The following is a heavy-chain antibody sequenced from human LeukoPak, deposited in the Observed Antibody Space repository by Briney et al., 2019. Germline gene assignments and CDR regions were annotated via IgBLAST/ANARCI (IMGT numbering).Heavy chain of an antibody. Sequence: GGSLRLSCAASRFTFSYFAMHWVRQAPGKGLEWVAFLSDDGSNKFYADSVKGRFTISRDNSKNTLYLQMNSLRAEDTAFYYCAKDPHSSSWYYFVSWGQGSLATVSS. CDR3: AKDPHSSSWYYFVS. V-gene: IGHV3-30*18. CDR2: LSDDGSNK. J-gene: IGHJ4*02. D-gene: IGHD6-13*01. CDR1: RFTFSYFA.